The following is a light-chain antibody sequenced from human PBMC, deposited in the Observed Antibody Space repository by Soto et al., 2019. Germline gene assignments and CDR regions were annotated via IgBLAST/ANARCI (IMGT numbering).Light chain of an antibody. CDR3: QQYNNWQWT. J-gene: IGKJ1*01. Sequence: EIVMTQSPATLSVSPGERATLSCRASQSVSSNLAWYQQKPGQAPRLLIYGASTRATGIPARFSGSGSGTEFTLTNSSLQSEDFAVYYCQQYNNWQWTFGQGTKVEIK. V-gene: IGKV3-15*01. CDR1: QSVSSN. CDR2: GAS.